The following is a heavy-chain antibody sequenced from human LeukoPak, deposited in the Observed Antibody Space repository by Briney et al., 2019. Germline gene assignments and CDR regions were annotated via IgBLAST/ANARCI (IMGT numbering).Heavy chain of an antibody. CDR3: AKDGGSSGFDY. CDR2: ISYDGSNK. CDR1: GFTFSSYG. D-gene: IGHD6-6*01. V-gene: IGHV3-30*18. J-gene: IGHJ4*02. Sequence: PGRSLRLSCAASGFTFSSYGMHWVRQAPGKGLGWVAVISYDGSNKYYADSVKGRFTISRDNSKNTLYLQMNSLRAEDTAVYYCAKDGGSSGFDYWGQGTLVTVSS.